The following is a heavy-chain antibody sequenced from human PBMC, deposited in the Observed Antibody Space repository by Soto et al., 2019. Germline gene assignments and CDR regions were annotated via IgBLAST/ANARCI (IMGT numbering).Heavy chain of an antibody. Sequence: SVKVSCKTSGGTFNNYAIYWVRQAPGQGLDWMGGLIPLFNTPNYAQQFQGRVTITAAESTSTAYMELSSLRSEDTAVYYCASYDSSGPLLDYWGQGTLVTVSS. CDR2: LIPLFNTP. V-gene: IGHV1-69*13. D-gene: IGHD3-22*01. J-gene: IGHJ4*02. CDR1: GGTFNNYA. CDR3: ASYDSSGPLLDY.